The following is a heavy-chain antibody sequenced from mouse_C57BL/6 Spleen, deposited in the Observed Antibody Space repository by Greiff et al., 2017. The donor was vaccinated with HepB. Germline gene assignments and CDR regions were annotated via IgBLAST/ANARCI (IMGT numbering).Heavy chain of an antibody. V-gene: IGHV10-1*01. J-gene: IGHJ1*03. CDR3: VRQRDYGSSYGYFDV. CDR1: GFSFNTYA. D-gene: IGHD1-1*01. Sequence: EVMLVESGGGLVQPKGSLKLSCAASGFSFNTYAMNWVRQAPGKGLEWVARIRSKSNNYATYYADSVKDRFTISRDDSESMLYLQMNNLKTEDTAMYYCVRQRDYGSSYGYFDVWGTGTTVTVSS. CDR2: IRSKSNNYAT.